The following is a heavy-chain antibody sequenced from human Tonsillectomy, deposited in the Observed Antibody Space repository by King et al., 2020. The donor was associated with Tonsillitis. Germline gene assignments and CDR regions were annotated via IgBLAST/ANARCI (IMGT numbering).Heavy chain of an antibody. CDR1: GFTFDDYV. V-gene: IGHV3-43*02. J-gene: IGHJ4*02. CDR3: AKDMRPSSSWYRDHYFDY. D-gene: IGHD6-13*01. CDR2: ISGDGGST. Sequence: VQLVESGGGVVQPGGSLRLSCAASGFTFDDYVMHWVRQAPGKGLEWVSLISGDGGSTNYADSVKGRFTISRDNSKNSLYQQMNSLRTEDTALYYCAKDMRPSSSWYRDHYFDYWGQGTLVTVSS.